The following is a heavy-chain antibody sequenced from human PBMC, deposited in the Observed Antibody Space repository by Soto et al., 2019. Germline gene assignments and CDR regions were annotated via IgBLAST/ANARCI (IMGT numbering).Heavy chain of an antibody. Sequence: SLRLSCVASGSTISSYAISWVRQAPGEGLEWVSTISGSGGGSDTLYYTDSVKGRFPMSRDKSTNTLYLQMNNLRAEDTAVYYCAKPSGNHQIDLFDAWGRGTLDTVSS. J-gene: IGHJ5*02. V-gene: IGHV3-23*01. CDR2: ISGSGGGSDTL. D-gene: IGHD3-3*01. CDR1: GSTISSYA. CDR3: AKPSGNHQIDLFDA.